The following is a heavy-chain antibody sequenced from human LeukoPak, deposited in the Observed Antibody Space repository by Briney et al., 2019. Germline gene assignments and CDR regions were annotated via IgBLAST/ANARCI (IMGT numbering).Heavy chain of an antibody. CDR3: ARSPTYYDFWSGSKFIVY. D-gene: IGHD3-3*01. V-gene: IGHV3-7*01. Sequence: PGGSLRLSCAASGFTFVTYWMSWVRQAPGKGLEWVANIKSDGSEKYYADSVKGRFTISIDNVKKSLYMQMNSLRAEDTAVYYCARSPTYYDFWSGSKFIVYWGQGTLVTVSS. CDR1: GFTFVTYW. CDR2: IKSDGSEK. J-gene: IGHJ4*02.